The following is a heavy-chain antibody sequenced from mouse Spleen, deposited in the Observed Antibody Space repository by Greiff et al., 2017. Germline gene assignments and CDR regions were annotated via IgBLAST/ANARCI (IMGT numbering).Heavy chain of an antibody. CDR2: ISYDGSN. V-gene: IGHV3-6*01. CDR3: ASLGRKAY. D-gene: IGHD4-1*01. J-gene: IGHJ3*01. CDR1: GYSITSGYY. Sequence: EVKLEESGPGLVKPSQSLSLTCSVTGYSITSGYYWNWIRQFPGNKLEWMGYISYDGSNNYNPSLKNRISITRDTSKNQFFLKLNSVNTEDTATYCCASLGRKAYGGQGTLVTVSA.